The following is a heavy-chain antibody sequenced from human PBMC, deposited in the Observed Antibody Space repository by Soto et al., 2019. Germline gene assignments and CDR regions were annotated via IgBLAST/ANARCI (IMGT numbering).Heavy chain of an antibody. V-gene: IGHV3-53*01. CDR3: ATGLTLPVRPSFDT. D-gene: IGHD2-21*02. CDR1: GFTVSGYY. Sequence: EVQLVESGGGLIQPGGSLRLSCAASGFTVSGYYITWVRQAPGKGLEWVSVIFSGDNTYYSDSVKGRFTISRDNSKNTVYLQMNRLRGDDTAVYFCATGLTLPVRPSFDTWGQGTLLTVSS. J-gene: IGHJ5*02. CDR2: IFSGDNT.